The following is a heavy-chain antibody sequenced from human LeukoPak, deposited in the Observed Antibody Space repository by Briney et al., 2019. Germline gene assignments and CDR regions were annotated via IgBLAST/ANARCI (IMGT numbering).Heavy chain of an antibody. CDR2: INPNSGGT. J-gene: IGHJ5*02. CDR3: ARGGSGSYFSWLDP. Sequence: ASVKVSCKASGYTFTGYYIHWVRQAPGQGLECVGWINPNSGGTNYAQKFQGRVTITRDRSISKASMELSRLRSDDTAVYYCARGGSGSYFSWLDPWGQGTLVTVSS. CDR1: GYTFTGYY. D-gene: IGHD3-10*01. V-gene: IGHV1-2*02.